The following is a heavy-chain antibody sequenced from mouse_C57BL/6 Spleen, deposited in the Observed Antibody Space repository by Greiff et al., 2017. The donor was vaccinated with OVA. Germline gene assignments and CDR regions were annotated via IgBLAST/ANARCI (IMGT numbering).Heavy chain of an antibody. J-gene: IGHJ4*01. Sequence: QVQLKESGPGLVQPSQSLSITCTVSGFSITSYGVHWVRQPPGKGLEWLGVIWGGGSTDYNAAFISRLSITKDNSKSLVFFKMNSLQANDTAIYYCANLWSYAMDYWGQGSSVTVSS. V-gene: IGHV2-4*01. CDR2: IWGGGST. D-gene: IGHD1-1*02. CDR3: ANLWSYAMDY. CDR1: GFSITSYG.